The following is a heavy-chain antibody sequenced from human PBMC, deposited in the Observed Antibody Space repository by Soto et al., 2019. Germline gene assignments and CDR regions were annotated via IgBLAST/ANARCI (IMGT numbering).Heavy chain of an antibody. CDR1: GGSFSGYY. J-gene: IGHJ4*02. CDR3: ARGREVYYDFWSGYYTSYYFDY. V-gene: IGHV4-34*01. CDR2: INHSGST. D-gene: IGHD3-3*01. Sequence: SETLSLTCAVYGGSFSGYYWSWIRQPPGKGLEWIGEINHSGSTNYTPSLKSRVTISVDTSKNQFSLKLSSVTAADTAVYYCARGREVYYDFWSGYYTSYYFDYWGQGTLVTVSS.